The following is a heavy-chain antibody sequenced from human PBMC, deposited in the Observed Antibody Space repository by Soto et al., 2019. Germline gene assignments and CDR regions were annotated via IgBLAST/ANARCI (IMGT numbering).Heavy chain of an antibody. D-gene: IGHD3-9*01. CDR1: GFTFLPYG. V-gene: IGHV3-33*01. J-gene: IGHJ6*02. CDR2: RWYDGSNR. CDR3: ARASKEVLYYNTLNFSSDYSSYGIDV. Sequence: TLRLCFSASGFTFLPYGVPWVRQASVRGLECVVVRWYDGSNRHYAGSVKGRFTISIDNSKNTLYLQRKSLRAEDKAVYYCARASKEVLYYNTLNFSSDYSSYGIDVSGPGTSLTVSS.